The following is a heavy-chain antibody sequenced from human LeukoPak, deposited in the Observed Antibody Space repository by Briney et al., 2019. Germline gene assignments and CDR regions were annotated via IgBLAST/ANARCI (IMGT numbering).Heavy chain of an antibody. J-gene: IGHJ4*02. D-gene: IGHD4-23*01. V-gene: IGHV1-2*06. CDR3: ASNSLRRLPDY. Sequence: ATVKVSCKASGCTFISYAISWVRHAPGQGLEWMGRIIPNFGGTNYAQKFQGRVTMTRDTSISTAYMELSRLRSDDTAVYYCASNSLRRLPDYWGQGTLVTVSS. CDR2: IIPNFGGT. CDR1: GCTFISYA.